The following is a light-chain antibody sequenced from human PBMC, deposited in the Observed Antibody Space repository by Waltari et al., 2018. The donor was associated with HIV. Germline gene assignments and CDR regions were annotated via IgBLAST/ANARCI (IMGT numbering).Light chain of an antibody. J-gene: IGKJ4*01. CDR2: WAS. CDR3: QQSYSPPLT. CDR1: QSVLYRSDNKNY. V-gene: IGKV4-1*01. Sequence: DIVMTQSPDSLAVSLGERAAINCKSSQSVLYRSDNKNYLAWDQQRQGQPPKLLIYWASTRESGVPDRFSGSGSGTDFTLTISSLQAEDVAVYYCQQSYSPPLTFGGGTKVEIK.